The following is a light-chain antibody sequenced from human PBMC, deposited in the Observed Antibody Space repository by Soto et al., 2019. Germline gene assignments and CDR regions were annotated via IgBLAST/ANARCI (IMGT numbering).Light chain of an antibody. CDR2: GAS. CDR1: QSVSSY. V-gene: IGKV3-20*01. CDR3: RQYGSSIT. Sequence: EIVLTQSPATLSLSPGERATLSCRASQSVSSYLAWYQQKPGQAPRLLIYGASSRATGIPDRFSGSGSGTDFTLTISRLEPEDFAVYYCRQYGSSITFGQGTRLEIK. J-gene: IGKJ5*01.